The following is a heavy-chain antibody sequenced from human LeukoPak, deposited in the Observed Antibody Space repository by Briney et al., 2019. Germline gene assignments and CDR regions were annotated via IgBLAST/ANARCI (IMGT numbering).Heavy chain of an antibody. J-gene: IGHJ4*02. CDR1: GFTFGDYA. D-gene: IGHD3-10*01. Sequence: GGSLRLSCTASGFTFGDYAMSWFRQAPGKGLEWIGFIISKPYGGTTEYAASVKGRFTISRDDSKSIAYLQMNSLKTEDTAVYYCKIYGSGSYYQASFDCWGQGTLVTVSS. CDR2: IISKPYGGTT. CDR3: KIYGSGSYYQASFDC. V-gene: IGHV3-49*03.